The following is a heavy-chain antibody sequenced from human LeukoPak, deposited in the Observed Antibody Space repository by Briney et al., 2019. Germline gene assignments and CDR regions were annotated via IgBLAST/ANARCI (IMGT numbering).Heavy chain of an antibody. D-gene: IGHD3-9*01. CDR1: GFTFSSYG. J-gene: IGHJ5*02. V-gene: IGHV4-39*01. CDR2: IYYSGST. Sequence: GSLRLSCAASGFTFSSYGMSWVRQPPGKGLEWIGSIYYSGSTYYNPSLKSRVTISVDTSKNQFSLKLSSVTAADTAVYYCARRHHYDILTGYSINWFDPWGQGTLVTVSS. CDR3: ARRHHYDILTGYSINWFDP.